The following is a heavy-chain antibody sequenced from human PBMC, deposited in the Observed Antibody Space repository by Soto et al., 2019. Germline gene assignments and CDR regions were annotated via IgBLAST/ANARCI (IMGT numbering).Heavy chain of an antibody. J-gene: IGHJ4*02. Sequence: NPSETLSLTCTVSGGSISSYYWSWIRQPPGKGLEWIGYIYYSGRTNYNPSLKSRVTISVDTSKNQFSLKLSSVTAEDTAVYYCAGEVQLWGGIDYWGQGTLVTVS. CDR1: GGSISSYY. V-gene: IGHV4-59*01. CDR3: AGEVQLWGGIDY. CDR2: IYYSGRT. D-gene: IGHD5-18*01.